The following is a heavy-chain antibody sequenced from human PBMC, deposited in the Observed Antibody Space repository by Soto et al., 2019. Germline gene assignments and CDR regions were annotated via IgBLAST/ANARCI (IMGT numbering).Heavy chain of an antibody. Sequence: QLLESGGGFVQPGGSLRLAGAAAGFTFSSYAVAWGRQAPGKGLEWVSGVTDSEGKTFNAESVEGRFTSFIDFSKDTESLQMNGLAFEDTAVYYCERILHHYCGGDNDLRYDGMDVWGQGTTVTVSS. J-gene: IGHJ6*02. CDR3: ERILHHYCGGDNDLRYDGMDV. V-gene: IGHV3-23*01. CDR2: VTDSEGKT. CDR1: GFTFSSYA. D-gene: IGHD2-21*02.